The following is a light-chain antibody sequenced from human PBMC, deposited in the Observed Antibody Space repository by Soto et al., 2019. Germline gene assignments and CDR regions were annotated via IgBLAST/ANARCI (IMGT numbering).Light chain of an antibody. CDR1: QSISSW. J-gene: IGKJ1*01. CDR2: KAS. CDR3: QQYNSYPWP. Sequence: DIQMTQSPSTLSASVGDRVTITCRASQSISSWLAWYQQKPGKAPKLLIYKASSLESGVPSRFSGSGSGTEFPLTISTLQPDDFATYYCQQYNSYPWPFGQGPKVEIK. V-gene: IGKV1-5*03.